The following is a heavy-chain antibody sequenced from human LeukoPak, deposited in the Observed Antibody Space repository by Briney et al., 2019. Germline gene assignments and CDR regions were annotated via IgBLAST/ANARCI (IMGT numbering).Heavy chain of an antibody. V-gene: IGHV4-30-4*01. D-gene: IGHD5-18*01. Sequence: SETLSLTCTVSGGSISSGDYYWSWIRQPPGKGLEWIGYITYSGSFYYNPSLKSRVTISVDTSKNHFSLKLSSVTAADTAVYYCARRRYSYGRWYFDLWGRGTLVTLSS. CDR1: GGSISSGDYY. CDR3: ARRRYSYGRWYFDL. CDR2: ITYSGSF. J-gene: IGHJ2*01.